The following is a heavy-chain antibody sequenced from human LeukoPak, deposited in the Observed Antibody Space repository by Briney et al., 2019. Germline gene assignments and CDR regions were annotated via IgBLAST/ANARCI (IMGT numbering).Heavy chain of an antibody. CDR1: GYTLTELS. V-gene: IGHV1-24*01. D-gene: IGHD4-17*01. CDR3: AREGDGYGDYVIDY. CDR2: FDPEDGET. J-gene: IGHJ4*02. Sequence: ASVKVSCKVSGYTLTELSMHWVRQAPGKGLEWMGGFDPEDGETIYAQKFQGRVTMTTDTSTSTAYMELRSLRSDDTAVYYCAREGDGYGDYVIDYWGQGTLVTVSS.